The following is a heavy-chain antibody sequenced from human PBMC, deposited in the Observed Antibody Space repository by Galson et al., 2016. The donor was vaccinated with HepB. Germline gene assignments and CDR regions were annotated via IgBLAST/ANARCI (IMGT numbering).Heavy chain of an antibody. CDR2: IKRDGSEE. CDR1: GFSISDYW. CDR3: VAGSGWLPDY. D-gene: IGHD6-19*01. V-gene: IGHV3-7*02. J-gene: IGHJ4*02. Sequence: SLRLSCAGSGFSISDYWMNWARQGPGKGLEWVANIKRDGSEEYYLDSVRGRFTISRDNAKNSVYLQMNRLRGEDTAVYYCVAGSGWLPDYWGQGTLVTVSS.